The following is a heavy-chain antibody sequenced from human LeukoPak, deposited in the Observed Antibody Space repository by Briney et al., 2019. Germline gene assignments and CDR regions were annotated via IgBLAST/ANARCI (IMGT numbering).Heavy chain of an antibody. CDR1: GFTFSNYM. J-gene: IGHJ4*02. V-gene: IGHV3-74*01. CDR3: LRDLNWSLDQ. D-gene: IGHD1-20*01. Sequence: SGGSLRLSCAAFGFTFSNYMMHWVRQAPGKGLVWVSRIKSDGITITYADSVKGRFTISRDNAKNTLYLQMNSLRAEDTAVYYCLRDLNWSLDQWGQGTLVTVSS. CDR2: IKSDGITI.